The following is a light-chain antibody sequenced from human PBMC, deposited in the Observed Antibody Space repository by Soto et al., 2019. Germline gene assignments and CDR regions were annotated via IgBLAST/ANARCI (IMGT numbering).Light chain of an antibody. V-gene: IGKV1-5*01. CDR2: DAS. Sequence: DIQLTQSPSTLSASVGDRVTITCRASQNVNSWVAWYQQKPGKAPKFLIYDASNLESRVPSRFSGRGSGTEFTLTISNLQPDDFATYYCQRYNSNSRTFGQATRV. J-gene: IGKJ1*01. CDR3: QRYNSNSRT. CDR1: QNVNSW.